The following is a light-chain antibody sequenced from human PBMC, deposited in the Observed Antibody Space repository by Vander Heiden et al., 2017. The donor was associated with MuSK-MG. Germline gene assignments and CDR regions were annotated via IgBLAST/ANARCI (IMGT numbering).Light chain of an antibody. CDR3: QQYDHRPPGT. CDR1: QDINNY. J-gene: IGKJ3*01. Sequence: DIQMTQAPSSLSASVGDRVTITCQASQDINNYLNWYQQKPGKAPKLLIYDASNLETGVPSRFSGSGYGTDFTFTISSRQPEDIAPYFCQQYDHRPPGTFGHGTKVDIK. V-gene: IGKV1-33*01. CDR2: DAS.